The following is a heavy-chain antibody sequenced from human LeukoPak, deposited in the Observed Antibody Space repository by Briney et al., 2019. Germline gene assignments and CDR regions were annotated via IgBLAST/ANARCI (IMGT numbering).Heavy chain of an antibody. V-gene: IGHV5-51*01. CDR1: GYSFTSYW. CDR3: ARHDSSGYGYYYYGMDV. J-gene: IGHJ6*02. D-gene: IGHD5-12*01. Sequence: GESLKISCKGSGYSFTSYWIGWVRQMPGKCLEWMGIIYPGDSDTRYSPSFQGQVTISADKSISTAYLQWSSLKASDTAMYYCARHDSSGYGYYYYGMDVWGQGTTVTVSS. CDR2: IYPGDSDT.